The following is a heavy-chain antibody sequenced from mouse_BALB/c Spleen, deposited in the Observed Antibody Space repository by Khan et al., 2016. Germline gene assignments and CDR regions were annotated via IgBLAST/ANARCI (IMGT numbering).Heavy chain of an antibody. CDR1: GYSITSDYA. CDR3: VRGRYYGSRGYFDV. Sequence: EVQLQESGPGLVKPSQSLSLTCTVTGYSITSDYAWNWIRQFPGNKLEWMGYISYSGSTSYNPSLKSRISITRDTSKNQFFLQLNSVTTEDTATYCCVRGRYYGSRGYFDVWGAGTTVTVSS. V-gene: IGHV3-2*02. D-gene: IGHD1-1*01. CDR2: ISYSGST. J-gene: IGHJ1*01.